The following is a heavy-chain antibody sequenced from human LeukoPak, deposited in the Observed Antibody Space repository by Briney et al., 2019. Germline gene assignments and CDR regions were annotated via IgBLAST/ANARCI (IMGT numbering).Heavy chain of an antibody. V-gene: IGHV3-23*01. D-gene: IGHD4-11*01. CDR1: GFTFSTYA. J-gene: IGHJ4*01. CDR2: ISGSGGSI. Sequence: GGYLRLSCAASGFTFSTYAMSWVRQAPGKGLEWVSLISGSGGSIYYADSVKGRFTISRDNGKNTLSLQMNSPSAEDTALYDRAKARLTTTTFDSWGRGTLVTVSS. CDR3: AKARLTTTTFDS.